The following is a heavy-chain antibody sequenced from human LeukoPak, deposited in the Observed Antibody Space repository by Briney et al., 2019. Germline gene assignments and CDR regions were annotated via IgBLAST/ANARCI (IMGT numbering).Heavy chain of an antibody. CDR3: TTTISGVLWFRELSHLDY. J-gene: IGHJ4*02. D-gene: IGHD3-10*01. CDR1: GFTFSNAW. CDR2: IKSKTDGGTT. Sequence: GGSLRLFCAASGFTFSNAWMSWVRLAPGKGLEWVGRIKSKTDGGTTDYAAPVKGRFTISRDDSKNTLYLQMNSLKTEDTAVYYCTTTISGVLWFRELSHLDYWGQGTLVTVSS. V-gene: IGHV3-15*01.